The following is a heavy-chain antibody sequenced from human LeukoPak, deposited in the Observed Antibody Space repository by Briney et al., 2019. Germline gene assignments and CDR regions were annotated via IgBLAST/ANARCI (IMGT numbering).Heavy chain of an antibody. Sequence: GGSLRLSCAASGFIFNSFGMHWVRQAPGKGLEWVAVISYDGSNKYYADSVKGRLTISRDNSKNTVYLQMNSLRAEDTAIYYCAKAPSGSYYPGYFDYWGQGTLVTVSS. J-gene: IGHJ4*02. CDR3: AKAPSGSYYPGYFDY. CDR2: ISYDGSNK. CDR1: GFIFNSFG. D-gene: IGHD1-26*01. V-gene: IGHV3-30*18.